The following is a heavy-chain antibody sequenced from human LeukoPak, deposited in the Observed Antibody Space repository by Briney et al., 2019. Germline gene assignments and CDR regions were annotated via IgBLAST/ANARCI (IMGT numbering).Heavy chain of an antibody. D-gene: IGHD3-9*01. J-gene: IGHJ4*02. V-gene: IGHV3-53*05. CDR1: GFTVSSNY. Sequence: GGSLRLSCAASGFTVSSNYMSWVRQAPGKGLEWVSVIYSGGSTYYADSVKGRFTISRDNSKNTLYLQMNSLRAEDTAVYYCARVGSGRLRYFDWLLDDYYFDYWGQGTLVTVYS. CDR3: ARVGSGRLRYFDWLLDDYYFDY. CDR2: IYSGGST.